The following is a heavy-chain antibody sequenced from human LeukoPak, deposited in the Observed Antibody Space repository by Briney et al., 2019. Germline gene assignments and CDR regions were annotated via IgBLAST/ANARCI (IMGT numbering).Heavy chain of an antibody. Sequence: GGSLRLSCAASGFTVSSNYMSWVRQAPGKGLEWVSVIYSGGSTYYADSVKGRFTISRDNSKNTLYLQMNSLRAEDTAVYYCAKDMEWLAQWSAFDIWGQGTMVTVSS. V-gene: IGHV3-66*01. J-gene: IGHJ3*02. CDR2: IYSGGST. CDR3: AKDMEWLAQWSAFDI. CDR1: GFTVSSNY. D-gene: IGHD6-19*01.